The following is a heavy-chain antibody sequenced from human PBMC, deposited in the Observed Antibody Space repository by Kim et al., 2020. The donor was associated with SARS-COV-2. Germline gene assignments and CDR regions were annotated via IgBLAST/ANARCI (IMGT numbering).Heavy chain of an antibody. CDR2: IYYSGST. J-gene: IGHJ6*02. Sequence: SETLSLTCTVSGGSISSYYWSWIRQPPGKGLEWIGYIYYSGSTNYNPSLKSRVTISVDTSKNQFSLKLSSVTAADTAVYYCARVRRIVGATLYYYGMDVWGQGTTVTVSS. D-gene: IGHD1-26*01. V-gene: IGHV4-59*01. CDR3: ARVRRIVGATLYYYGMDV. CDR1: GGSISSYY.